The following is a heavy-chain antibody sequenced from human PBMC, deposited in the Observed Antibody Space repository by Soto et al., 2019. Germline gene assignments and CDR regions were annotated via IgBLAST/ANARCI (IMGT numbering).Heavy chain of an antibody. CDR3: ARGVRRFGELPTNSPFDY. J-gene: IGHJ4*02. CDR2: INHSGST. D-gene: IGHD3-10*01. CDR1: GGSFSGYY. Sequence: SETLSLTCAVYGGSFSGYYWSWIRQPPGKGLEWIGEINHSGSTNYNPSLKSRVTISVDTSKNQFSLKLSSVTAADTAVYYCARGVRRFGELPTNSPFDYWGQGTLVTVSS. V-gene: IGHV4-34*01.